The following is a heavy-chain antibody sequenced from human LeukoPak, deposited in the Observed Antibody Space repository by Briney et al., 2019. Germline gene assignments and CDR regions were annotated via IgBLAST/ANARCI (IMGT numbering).Heavy chain of an antibody. CDR1: GYTFPNFG. CDR3: ARVAYCGGDCYLPDY. CDR2: INPNSGGT. J-gene: IGHJ4*02. V-gene: IGHV1-2*02. Sequence: ASVKVSCKASGYTFPNFGITWVRQAPGQGLEWMGWINPNSGGTNYAQKFQGRVTMTRDTSISTAYMELSRLRSDDTAVYYCARVAYCGGDCYLPDYWGQGTLVTVSS. D-gene: IGHD2-21*02.